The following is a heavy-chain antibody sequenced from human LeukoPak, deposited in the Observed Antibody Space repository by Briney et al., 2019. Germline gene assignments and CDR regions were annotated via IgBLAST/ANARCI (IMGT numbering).Heavy chain of an antibody. CDR1: GFTFSNVW. Sequence: GGSLRLSCAASGFTFSNVWMSWVRQAPGKGLEWVGRIKSKTDGGTVDYAAPVKGRFTISRDDLKNTLYLEMNSLKTEDTAVYYCTKDHGSGSYYFDYWGQGTLVTVSS. CDR2: IKSKTDGGTV. CDR3: TKDHGSGSYYFDY. V-gene: IGHV3-15*01. D-gene: IGHD3-10*01. J-gene: IGHJ4*02.